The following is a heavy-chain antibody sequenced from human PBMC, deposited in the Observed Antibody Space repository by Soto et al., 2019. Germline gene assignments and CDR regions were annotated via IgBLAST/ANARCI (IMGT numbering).Heavy chain of an antibody. V-gene: IGHV3-23*01. D-gene: IGHD6-6*01. CDR1: GFTFSSYA. CDR3: AKGGTSYSPPPDY. Sequence: EVQLLESGGGLVQPGGSLRLSCAASGFTFSSYAMSWVRQAPGKGLEWVSAISGGDDRTCYADSVKGRFTISRDNSKNTLYLQMNSLRAEDTAVYYCAKGGTSYSPPPDYWGQGTLVTVSS. J-gene: IGHJ4*02. CDR2: ISGGDDRT.